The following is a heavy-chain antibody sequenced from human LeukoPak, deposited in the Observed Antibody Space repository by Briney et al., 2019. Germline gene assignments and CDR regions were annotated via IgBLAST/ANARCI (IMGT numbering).Heavy chain of an antibody. CDR1: GFTFSNYG. CDR2: ISIGSNYI. D-gene: IGHD3-3*01. J-gene: IGHJ5*02. Sequence: GGSLRLSCAASGFTFSNYGMNWVRQAPGKGLEWVSSISIGSNYIYYGDSVKGRFTISRDNAKKSLYLQMNSLRAEDTAVYYCARGNVRPIFGVVIIGWFDPWGQGTLVTVSS. CDR3: ARGNVRPIFGVVIIGWFDP. V-gene: IGHV3-21*01.